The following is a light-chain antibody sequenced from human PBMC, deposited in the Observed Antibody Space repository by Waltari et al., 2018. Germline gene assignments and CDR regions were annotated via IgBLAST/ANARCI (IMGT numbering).Light chain of an antibody. Sequence: QLVLTQSPSASASLGASVKLTCTLSSGHSHYAIAWHQQQPDKGPRYLMKVNRDGSHTKEDGIPDRFSGSSSGAERYLTISSLQSDDEADYYCQTWGTGIRVFGGGTKLTVL. CDR2: VNRDGSH. J-gene: IGLJ3*02. V-gene: IGLV4-69*01. CDR1: SGHSHYA. CDR3: QTWGTGIRV.